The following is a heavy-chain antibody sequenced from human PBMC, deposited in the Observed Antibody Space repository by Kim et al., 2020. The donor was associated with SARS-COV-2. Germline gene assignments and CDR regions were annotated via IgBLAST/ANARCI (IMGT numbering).Heavy chain of an antibody. CDR3: ARDLGKYYYDSSGYYSTWYFDL. D-gene: IGHD3-22*01. CDR2: IYHSGST. J-gene: IGHJ2*01. Sequence: SETLSLTCAVSGGSISSSNWWSWVRQPPGKGLEWIGEIYHSGSTNYNQSLKSRVTISLDKSKNQFSLKLSSVTAADTAVYYCARDLGKYYYDSSGYYSTWYFDLWGRGTLVTVSS. CDR1: GGSISSSNW. V-gene: IGHV4-4*02.